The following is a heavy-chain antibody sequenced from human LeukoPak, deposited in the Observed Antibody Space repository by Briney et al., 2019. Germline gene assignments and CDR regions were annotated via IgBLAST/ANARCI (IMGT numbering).Heavy chain of an antibody. Sequence: SVKVSCKASGGTFSSDTISWVRQAPGQGLEWMGRIIPILGIANYAQKFQGRVTITADKSTSTAYMELSSLRSEDTAVYYCARDSSAYDSSGYPEYYFDYWGQGTLVTVSS. J-gene: IGHJ4*02. CDR3: ARDSSAYDSSGYPEYYFDY. V-gene: IGHV1-69*04. D-gene: IGHD3-22*01. CDR1: GGTFSSDT. CDR2: IIPILGIA.